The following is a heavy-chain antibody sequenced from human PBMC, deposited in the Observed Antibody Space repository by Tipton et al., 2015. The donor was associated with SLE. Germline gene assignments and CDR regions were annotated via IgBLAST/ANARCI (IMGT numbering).Heavy chain of an antibody. CDR2: ISAYNGNT. CDR1: GYTFTSYG. V-gene: IGHV1-18*01. CDR3: ARSGHCTGGVCYTYYYYGMDV. D-gene: IGHD2-8*02. J-gene: IGHJ6*02. Sequence: QSGPEVKKPGASVKVSCKASGYTFTSYGISWVRQAPGQGLEWMGWISAYNGNTNYAQKLQGRVTMTTDTSTSTAYMELRSLRSDDTAVYYCARSGHCTGGVCYTYYYYGMDVWGQGTTVPVSS.